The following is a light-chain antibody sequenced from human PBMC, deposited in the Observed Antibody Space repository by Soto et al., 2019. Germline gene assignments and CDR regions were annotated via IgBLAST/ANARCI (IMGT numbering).Light chain of an antibody. V-gene: IGKV3-11*01. CDR1: QTVGRT. J-gene: IGKJ5*01. CDR3: QQRYNWPLT. CDR2: DAS. Sequence: EIVLTQSPATLSLSPGERATLSCRASQTVGRTLAWYQQKPGQAPRLLMSDASNRATGIPARFSGSGSGTDFTLTISSLDSEDFAIYYCQQRYNWPLTVGQGTRLEIK.